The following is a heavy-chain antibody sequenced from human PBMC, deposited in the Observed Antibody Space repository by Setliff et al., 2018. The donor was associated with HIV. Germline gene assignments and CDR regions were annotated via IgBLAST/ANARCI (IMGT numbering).Heavy chain of an antibody. CDR3: ARADDSSSWFLFDF. V-gene: IGHV4-59*01. CDR1: GGSISSDY. J-gene: IGHJ4*02. CDR2: IYSTGST. Sequence: SETLSLTCTVSGGSISSDYWSWIRQSPGRELEWIGYIYSTGSTNYNPSLQSRVSISMDASKNKFSLKVTSVTSADTAIYYCARADDSSSWFLFDFWGQGTLVTVSS. D-gene: IGHD6-13*01.